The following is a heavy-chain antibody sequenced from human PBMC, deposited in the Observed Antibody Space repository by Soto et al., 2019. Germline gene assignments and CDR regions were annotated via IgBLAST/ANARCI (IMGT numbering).Heavy chain of an antibody. Sequence: GGSLRLSCAVSGFTFGDSYMSWIRQAPGKGLEWLSYMSPGSRYPAYADSVKGRFTVSRDNAKRSLFLQMTSLTAEDTAIYYCVRGGGGGLFDPWGQGTMVTVSS. V-gene: IGHV3-11*06. J-gene: IGHJ5*02. CDR3: VRGGGGGLFDP. CDR2: MSPGSRYP. CDR1: GFTFGDSY. D-gene: IGHD2-15*01.